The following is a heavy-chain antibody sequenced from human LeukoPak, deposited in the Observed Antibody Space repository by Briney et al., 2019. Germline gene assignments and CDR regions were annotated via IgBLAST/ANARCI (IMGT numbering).Heavy chain of an antibody. CDR1: GFTFSNYA. D-gene: IGHD6-19*01. J-gene: IGHJ4*02. Sequence: PGRSLRLSCAASGFTFSNYAMSWVRQVPGKGLEWVSTISGSGGSTYYADSLKGRFSISRDNSKNTLLLQMKSLRAEDTAVYYCAKERGYTSGLGTLDYWGQGALVTVST. CDR3: AKERGYTSGLGTLDY. CDR2: ISGSGGST. V-gene: IGHV3-23*01.